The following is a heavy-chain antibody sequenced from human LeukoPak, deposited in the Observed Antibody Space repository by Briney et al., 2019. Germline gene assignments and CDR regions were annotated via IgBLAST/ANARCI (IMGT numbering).Heavy chain of an antibody. V-gene: IGHV3-23*01. CDR2: IFGNGDTT. J-gene: IGHJ4*02. D-gene: IGHD3-10*01. CDR1: GFTFSNYA. Sequence: GGSLRLSCAASGFTFSNYAMSWVRQAPGKGLEWVSIIFGNGDTTYYADSVKGRFTVSRDNSKDTLYLQMNDLRPDDTAIYYCAKRNTMVRGGPCFDYWGQGLLVTVSS. CDR3: AKRNTMVRGGPCFDY.